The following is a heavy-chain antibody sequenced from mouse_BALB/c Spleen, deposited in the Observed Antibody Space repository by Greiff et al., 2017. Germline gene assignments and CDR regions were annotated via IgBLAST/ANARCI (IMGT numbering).Heavy chain of an antibody. CDR3: ARWPSRYGNTY. CDR2: IDPFNGGT. D-gene: IGHD1-2*01. Sequence: EVQLQQSGPELMKPGASVKISCKASGYSFTSYYMHWVKQSHGKSLEWIGYIDPFNGGTSYNQKFKGKATLTVDKSSSTAYMHLSSLTSEDSAVYYCARWPSRYGNTYWGQGTLVTVSA. CDR1: GYSFTSYY. J-gene: IGHJ3*01. V-gene: IGHV1-28*01.